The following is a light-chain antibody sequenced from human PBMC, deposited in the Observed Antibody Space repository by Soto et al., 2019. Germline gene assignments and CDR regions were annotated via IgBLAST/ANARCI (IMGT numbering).Light chain of an antibody. J-gene: IGKJ1*01. CDR2: GAS. CDR3: QQYGSSPPFT. Sequence: EIVMTQSPATLSVSPGERASLSCRASQSVSSSYLAWYQQKPGQAPRLLIYGASSRATGIPDRFGGSGSGTDFTLTISRLEPEDFAVYYCQQYGSSPPFTFGQGTKVDI. CDR1: QSVSSSY. V-gene: IGKV3-20*01.